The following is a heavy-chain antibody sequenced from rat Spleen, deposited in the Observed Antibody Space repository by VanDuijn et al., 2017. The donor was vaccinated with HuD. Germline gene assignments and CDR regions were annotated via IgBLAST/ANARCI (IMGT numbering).Heavy chain of an antibody. CDR3: ARSVFDY. Sequence: EVQLVESGGGLVQPGRSLKLSCAASGFTFSDYYMEWVRQAPTKGLEWVATINYDGSSTYYRDSVKGRFTISRDNAKSTLYLQMDSLRSEDTATYYCARSVFDYWGQGVMVTVSS. J-gene: IGHJ2*01. V-gene: IGHV5-7*01. CDR1: GFTFSDYY. CDR2: INYDGSST.